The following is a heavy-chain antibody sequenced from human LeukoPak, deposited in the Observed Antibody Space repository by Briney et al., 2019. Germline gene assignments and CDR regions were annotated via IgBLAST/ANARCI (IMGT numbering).Heavy chain of an antibody. CDR2: ISSSSSYI. CDR1: GFTFSSYS. CDR3: AKDSSADDSIAYSYYFDY. V-gene: IGHV3-21*01. J-gene: IGHJ4*02. Sequence: GGSLRLSCAASGFTFSSYSMNWVRQAPGKGLEWVSSISSSSSYIYYADSVKGRFTISRDNSKNTLYLQMNSLRAEDTAVYYCAKDSSADDSIAYSYYFDYWGQGTLVTVSS. D-gene: IGHD3-22*01.